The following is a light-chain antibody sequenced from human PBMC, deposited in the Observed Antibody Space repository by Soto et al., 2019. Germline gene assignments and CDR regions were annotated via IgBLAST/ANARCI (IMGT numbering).Light chain of an antibody. V-gene: IGKV3-20*01. CDR3: HQYGGSPQT. Sequence: EIVLTQSPGTLSLSPGEKATLSCRASQSVSNYLAWYQRKPGQAPRLLIYGASSRATGIPHRFSGSGSGTDFTLTISRLEPEDFAVYYCHQYGGSPQTFGQGTKVDIK. CDR2: GAS. CDR1: QSVSNY. J-gene: IGKJ1*01.